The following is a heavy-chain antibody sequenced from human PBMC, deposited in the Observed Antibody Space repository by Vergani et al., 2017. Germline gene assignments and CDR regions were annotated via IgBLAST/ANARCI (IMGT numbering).Heavy chain of an antibody. V-gene: IGHV1-18*01. Sequence: QVQLVQSGAEVKKPGASVKVSCKASGYTFTSYGISWVRQAPGQGLEWMGWISAYNGNTNYAQKLQGRVTMTTDTSTSTAYMELRSLRADDTAVYYCASGYYDILTGHTLDYWGQGTLVTVSS. CDR1: GYTFTSYG. J-gene: IGHJ4*02. CDR3: ASGYYDILTGHTLDY. D-gene: IGHD3-9*01. CDR2: ISAYNGNT.